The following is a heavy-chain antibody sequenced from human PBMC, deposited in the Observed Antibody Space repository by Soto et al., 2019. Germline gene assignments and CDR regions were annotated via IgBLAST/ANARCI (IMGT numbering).Heavy chain of an antibody. J-gene: IGHJ3*02. V-gene: IGHV1-2*02. CDR3: ARGGGVGVAGSAAFDM. Sequence: QLHLVQSGAVVKKPGASVTVSCSASGYPVTAYYMHWVRQAPGRGLEWMGGINPATGAAKYTQTVRGRVTLTRYTSTSTVFMELSGLTSADTAVFFCARGGGVGVAGSAAFDMWGQGTLVTVSS. CDR2: INPATGAA. D-gene: IGHD3-3*01. CDR1: GYPVTAYY.